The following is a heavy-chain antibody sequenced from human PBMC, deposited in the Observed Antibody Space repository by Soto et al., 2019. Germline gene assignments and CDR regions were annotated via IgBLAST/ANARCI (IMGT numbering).Heavy chain of an antibody. V-gene: IGHV1-69*01. CDR3: ARAPYVDYAVPEPNYFDS. CDR2: IIPIFGRP. CDR1: GGTFSTLA. J-gene: IGHJ4*02. D-gene: IGHD4-17*01. Sequence: QVQLVQSGTEVKKPGSSVKVSCKASGGTFSTLAVSWVRQAPGQGLEWMGGIIPIFGRPVYAQKFQGRVTITADESTSIVYMELSSLSSEDTAVYYCARAPYVDYAVPEPNYFDSWGQGTLVTVSS.